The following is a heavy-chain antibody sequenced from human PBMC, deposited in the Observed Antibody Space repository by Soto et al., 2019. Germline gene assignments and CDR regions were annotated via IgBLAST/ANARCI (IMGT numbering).Heavy chain of an antibody. Sequence: GASVKVSCKASGYSFFSYYIHWVRQAPGQGLEWMGRFLASGGNTDYAQRFRGRISMTRDTSTMNTVSLELTSLTSDDTAVYYCARGGATLFGVIDSWGQGTRVTVSS. D-gene: IGHD3-3*01. J-gene: IGHJ4*02. CDR2: FLASGGNT. V-gene: IGHV1-46*01. CDR1: GYSFFSYY. CDR3: ARGGATLFGVIDS.